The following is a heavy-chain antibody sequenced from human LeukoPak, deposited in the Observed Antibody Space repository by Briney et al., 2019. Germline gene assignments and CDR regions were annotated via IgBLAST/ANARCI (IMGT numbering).Heavy chain of an antibody. CDR3: ARGEQQLVLGYYYYGMDV. J-gene: IGHJ6*02. V-gene: IGHV1-18*04. CDR2: ISAYNGNT. D-gene: IGHD6-13*01. CDR1: GYTFTGYY. Sequence: ASVKVSCKASGYTFTGYYMHWVRQAPGQGLEWMGWISAYNGNTNYAQKLQGRVTMTTDTSTSTAYMELRSLRSDDTAVYYCARGEQQLVLGYYYYGMDVWGQGTTVTVSS.